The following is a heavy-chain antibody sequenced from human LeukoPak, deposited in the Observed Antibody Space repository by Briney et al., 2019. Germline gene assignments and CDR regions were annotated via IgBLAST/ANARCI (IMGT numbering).Heavy chain of an antibody. V-gene: IGHV5-51*01. CDR3: ARLTHTKFWSGHYPSYYFDY. J-gene: IGHJ4*02. D-gene: IGHD3-3*01. CDR2: IYPGDSDT. CDR1: GYSFTSYW. Sequence: GESLKISCKGSGYSFTSYWIGWVRQMPGKGLEWMGIIYPGDSDTRYSPSFQGQVTISADKSISTAYLQWSSLKASDTAMYYCARLTHTKFWSGHYPSYYFDYWGQGTLVTVSS.